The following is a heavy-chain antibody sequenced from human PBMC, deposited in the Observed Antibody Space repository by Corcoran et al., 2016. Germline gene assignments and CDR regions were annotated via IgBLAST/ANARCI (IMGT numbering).Heavy chain of an antibody. J-gene: IGHJ5*02. V-gene: IGHV4-4*07. Sequence: QVQLQESGPGLVKPSETLSLTCTVSGGSISSYYWSWIRQPAGKGLEWIGRIYTSGSTNYNPSLKSRVTMSVDTSKNQFSLKLSSVTAADPAVYYCARDQFSGQLAGLFDPWGQGTLVTVSS. CDR1: GGSISSYY. CDR2: IYTSGST. D-gene: IGHD6-6*01. CDR3: ARDQFSGQLAGLFDP.